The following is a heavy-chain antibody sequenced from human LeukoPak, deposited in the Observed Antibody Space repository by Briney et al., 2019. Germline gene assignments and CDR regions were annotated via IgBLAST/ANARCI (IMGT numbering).Heavy chain of an antibody. CDR3: ARGGSGGGNSADWYFDL. V-gene: IGHV4-59*01. D-gene: IGHD4-23*01. CDR1: GGSINIYY. J-gene: IGHJ2*01. CDR2: INYGGST. Sequence: KPSETLSLTCTVSGGSINIYYWSWIQQPPGKGLEWIGYINYGGSTNYNPSLNSRVTISVDTSKNQFSPKLGSVTAADTAVYYCARGGSGGGNSADWYFDLWGRGTLVTVSS.